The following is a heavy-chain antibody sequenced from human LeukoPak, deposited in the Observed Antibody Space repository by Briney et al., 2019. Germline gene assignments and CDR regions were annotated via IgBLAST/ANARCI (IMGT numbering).Heavy chain of an antibody. D-gene: IGHD2-15*01. J-gene: IGHJ4*02. CDR1: GGSISSYY. CDR3: ARQSGGVVVAATRLAIDY. V-gene: IGHV4-59*05. Sequence: PSETLSLTCTVSGGSISSYYWSWIRQPPGKGLEWIGSIYYSGSTYYNPSLKSRVTISVDTSKNQFSLKLSSVTAADTAVYYCARQSGGVVVAATRLAIDYWGQGTLVTVSS. CDR2: IYYSGST.